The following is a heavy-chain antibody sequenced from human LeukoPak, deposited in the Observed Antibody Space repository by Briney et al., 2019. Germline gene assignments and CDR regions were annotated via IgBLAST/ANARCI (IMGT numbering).Heavy chain of an antibody. J-gene: IGHJ6*02. Sequence: GGSLQLSCAASGFTFSSYAMHWVRPAPGKGLEWVAVISYDGSNKYYADSVKGRFTISRDNSKNTLYLQMNSLRAEDTAVYYCARDRSGLATTFYYYYYGMDVWGQGTTVTVSS. CDR2: ISYDGSNK. V-gene: IGHV3-30-3*01. CDR1: GFTFSSYA. CDR3: ARDRSGLATTFYYYYYGMDV. D-gene: IGHD5-24*01.